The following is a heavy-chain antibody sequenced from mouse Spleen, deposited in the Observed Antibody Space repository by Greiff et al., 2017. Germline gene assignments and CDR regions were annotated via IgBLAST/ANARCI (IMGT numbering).Heavy chain of an antibody. CDR2: IHPYSGST. J-gene: IGHJ3*01. CDR3: AREESYYDYTGFAC. D-gene: IGHD2-4*01. CDR1: GYTFTSYW. V-gene: IGHV1-64*01. Sequence: QVQLKQPGAELVKPGASVKLSCKASGYTFTSYWMHWVKQRPGQGLEWIGMIHPYSGSTNYNEKFKSKATLTVDKSSSTAYMQLSSLTSEDSAVYYCAREESYYDYTGFACWDQGTLLSVSA.